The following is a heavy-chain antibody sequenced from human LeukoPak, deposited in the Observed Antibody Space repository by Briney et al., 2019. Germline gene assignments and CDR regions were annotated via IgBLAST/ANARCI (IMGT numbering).Heavy chain of an antibody. J-gene: IGHJ6*03. D-gene: IGHD5-12*01. V-gene: IGHV1-69*13. CDR1: GYTFTSYA. CDR2: IIPIFGTA. Sequence: GASVKVSCKASGYTFTSYAMNWVRQAPGQGLEWMGGIIPIFGTANYAQKFQGRVTITADESTSTAYMELSSLRSEDTAVYYCARVGGGYDSGYGYYYYMDVWGKGTTVTISS. CDR3: ARVGGGYDSGYGYYYYMDV.